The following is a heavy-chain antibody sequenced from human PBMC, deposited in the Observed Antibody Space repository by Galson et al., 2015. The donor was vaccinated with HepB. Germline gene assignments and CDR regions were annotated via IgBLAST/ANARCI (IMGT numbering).Heavy chain of an antibody. CDR3: ARRGRELNMDV. CDR1: GGSINTYH. D-gene: IGHD3-10*01. J-gene: IGHJ6*04. Sequence: QVQLQESGPGLVKASETLSLTCTVSGGSINTYHWSWIRQPPGKGLEWIGFIHYSGSTNYAPSLKGRVTMSVDTSKNQFSLKVNSVTAADAAVYFCARRGRELNMDVWGKGTMVTVAS. CDR2: IHYSGST. V-gene: IGHV4-59*08.